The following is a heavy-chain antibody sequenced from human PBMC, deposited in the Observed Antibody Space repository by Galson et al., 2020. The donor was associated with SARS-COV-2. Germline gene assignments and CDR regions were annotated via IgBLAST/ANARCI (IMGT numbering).Heavy chain of an antibody. J-gene: IGHJ3*02. CDR3: ARGDSSSWSDDDFDI. V-gene: IGHV3-7*04. D-gene: IGHD6-13*01. CDR2: IKQDGSEK. CDR1: GFTFSSYW. Sequence: GGSRRLACAASGFTFSSYWMSWVRQAPGKGLEWVANIKQDGSEKYYVDSVKGRFTISRDNAKNSPYLQMNSLRAEDTAVYYCARGDSSSWSDDDFDIWGQGTMVTVSS.